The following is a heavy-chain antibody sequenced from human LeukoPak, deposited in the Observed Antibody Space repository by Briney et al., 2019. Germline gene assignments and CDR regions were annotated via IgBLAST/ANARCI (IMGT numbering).Heavy chain of an antibody. J-gene: IGHJ5*02. V-gene: IGHV1-46*01. D-gene: IGHD1-26*01. Sequence: ASVKVSCKASGYTFTSYYMHWVRQAPGQGLEWMGLINPTGGSTGYAQKFQGRVTVTRDMSTSTDYMELSSLRSEDTAIYYCARDNSVGDNAWWFDPWGQGTLVTVSS. CDR1: GYTFTSYY. CDR3: ARDNSVGDNAWWFDP. CDR2: INPTGGST.